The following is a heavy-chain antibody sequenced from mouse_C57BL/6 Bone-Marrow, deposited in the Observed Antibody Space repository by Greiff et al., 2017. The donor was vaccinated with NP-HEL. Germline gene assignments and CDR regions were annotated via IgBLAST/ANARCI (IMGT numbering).Heavy chain of an antibody. CDR3: ARQGSNRAWFAY. CDR1: GFTFSSYG. Sequence: EVKLVESGGDLVKPGGSLKLSCAASGFTFSSYGMSWVRQTPDKRLEWVATISSGGSYTYYPDSVKGRFTISRDNAKNTLYLQMSSLKSEDTAMYYCARQGSNRAWFAYWGQGTLVTVSA. CDR2: ISSGGSYT. J-gene: IGHJ3*01. D-gene: IGHD1-1*01. V-gene: IGHV5-6*01.